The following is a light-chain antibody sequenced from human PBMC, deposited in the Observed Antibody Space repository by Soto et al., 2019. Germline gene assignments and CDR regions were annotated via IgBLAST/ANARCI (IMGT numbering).Light chain of an antibody. J-gene: IGKJ5*01. Sequence: IQMTQSPATLSVSPGERATLSCRSSQTIYSNVAWYQQRPGQAPRLLIYRASARATGIPARFSGSGSGTEFTLTIGSLQSEDSAVYYCQQRSNWPSITFGQGTRLEIK. CDR2: RAS. V-gene: IGKV3-15*01. CDR3: QQRSNWPSIT. CDR1: QTIYSN.